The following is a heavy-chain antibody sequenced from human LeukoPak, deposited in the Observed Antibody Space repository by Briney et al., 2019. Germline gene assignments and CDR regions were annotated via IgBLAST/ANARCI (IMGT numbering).Heavy chain of an antibody. CDR3: ARSLNYYGSGSNWFDP. CDR1: GGSISSGGYS. V-gene: IGHV4-30-2*01. D-gene: IGHD3-10*01. Sequence: PSQTLSLTCAVSGGSISSGGYSWSWIRQPPGKGLEWIGYIYHSGSTYYNPSLKSRVTISVDRSKNQFSLKLSSVTAADTAVYYCARSLNYYGSGSNWFDPWGQGSLVTVSS. J-gene: IGHJ5*02. CDR2: IYHSGST.